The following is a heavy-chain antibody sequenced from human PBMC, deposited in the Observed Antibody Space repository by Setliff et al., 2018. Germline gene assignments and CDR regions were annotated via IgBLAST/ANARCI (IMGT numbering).Heavy chain of an antibody. V-gene: IGHV1-8*02. CDR1: GHTFTNYD. J-gene: IGHJ5*02. D-gene: IGHD2-21*02. CDR3: ARRGGWVVVTATNWFDP. CDR2: MNPKSGNT. Sequence: ASVKVSCKASGHTFTNYDINWVRQATGQGLEWMGWMNPKSGNTGYAQKFQGRVTMTRNTSISTAYMELSSLRSEDTAVYYCARRGGWVVVTATNWFDPWGQGTLVTVSS.